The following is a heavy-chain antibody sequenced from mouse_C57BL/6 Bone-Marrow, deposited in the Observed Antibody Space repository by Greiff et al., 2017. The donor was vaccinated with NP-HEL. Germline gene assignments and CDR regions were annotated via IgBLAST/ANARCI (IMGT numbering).Heavy chain of an antibody. CDR2: INPSSGYT. D-gene: IGHD2-4*01. V-gene: IGHV1-4*01. Sequence: LVESGAELARPGASVKMSCKASGYTFTSYTMHWVKQRPGQGLEWIGYINPSSGYTKYNQKFKDKATLTADKSSSTAYMQLSSLTSEDSAVYYCARKEDYDWYFDVWGTGTTVTVSS. CDR3: ARKEDYDWYFDV. J-gene: IGHJ1*03. CDR1: GYTFTSYT.